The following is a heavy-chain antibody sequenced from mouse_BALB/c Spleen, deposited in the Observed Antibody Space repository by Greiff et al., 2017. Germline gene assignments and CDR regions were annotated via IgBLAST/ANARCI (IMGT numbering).Heavy chain of an antibody. Sequence: EVQGVESGGGLVKPGGSLKLSCAASGFTFSSYAMSWVRQSPEKRLEWVAEISSGGSYTYYPDTVTGRFTISRDNAKNTLYLEMSSLRSEDTAMYYCAVYYGNSYAMDYWGQGTSVTVSS. CDR2: ISSGGSYT. CDR3: AVYYGNSYAMDY. CDR1: GFTFSSYA. J-gene: IGHJ4*01. V-gene: IGHV5-9-4*01. D-gene: IGHD2-1*01.